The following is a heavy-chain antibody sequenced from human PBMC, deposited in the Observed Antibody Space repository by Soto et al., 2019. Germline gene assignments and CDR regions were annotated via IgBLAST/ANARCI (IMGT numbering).Heavy chain of an antibody. V-gene: IGHV4-59*01. J-gene: IGHJ3*02. CDR1: GRSISSYY. CDR3: ARVPAPLSCSGGGCSLGRYAFDI. D-gene: IGHD2-15*01. Sequence: PSETLSLTCTVSGRSISSYYGSWIRQPPGKGLEWMGYIYYSGSTNYNPSLKRRVTISVDTSKNQYSLKLSSVTAADTAVYYCARVPAPLSCSGGGCSLGRYAFDIWGQGTMVTVSS. CDR2: IYYSGST.